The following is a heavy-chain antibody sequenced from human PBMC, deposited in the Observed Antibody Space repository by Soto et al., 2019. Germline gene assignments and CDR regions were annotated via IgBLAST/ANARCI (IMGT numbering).Heavy chain of an antibody. D-gene: IGHD6-13*01. CDR3: ARDFVVVAAAGRGSYYYYGMDV. CDR2: IYSGGST. CDR1: GFTVSSNY. V-gene: IGHV3-53*01. Sequence: EVQLVESGGGLIQPGGSLRLSCAASGFTVSSNYMSWVRQAPGKGLEWVSVIYSGGSTYYADSVKGRFTISRDNSKNTRDLQMSSLRAEDTAVYYCARDFVVVAAAGRGSYYYYGMDVWGQGTTVTVSS. J-gene: IGHJ6*02.